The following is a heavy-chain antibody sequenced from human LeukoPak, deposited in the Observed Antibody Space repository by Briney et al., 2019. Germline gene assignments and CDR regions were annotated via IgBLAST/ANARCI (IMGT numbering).Heavy chain of an antibody. CDR1: GYTFTVYY. J-gene: IGHJ5*02. Sequence: GASVKVSCKASGYTFTVYYMHWVRQAPGQGFEWMGWINPNSGGTNYAQKFQGRVTMTRDTSISTAYMELSRLRSDDTAVYYCVRDSDIVVVPAALWWFDPWGQGTLVTVS. V-gene: IGHV1-2*02. CDR2: INPNSGGT. CDR3: VRDSDIVVVPAALWWFDP. D-gene: IGHD2-2*01.